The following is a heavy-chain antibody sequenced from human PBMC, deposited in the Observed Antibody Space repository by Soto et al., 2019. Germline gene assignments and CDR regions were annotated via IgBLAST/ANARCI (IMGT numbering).Heavy chain of an antibody. Sequence: QVQLQQWGAGLLKPSETLSLTCAVYGESFSGYYGSWIRQPPGKGLDWIGEINHNGSTNYNPSLKSRVTISVHPSKNQFSLKLSSVPAADTAVYYCARGPDIVRRVRGLDYWGQGTLVTVSS. D-gene: IGHD3-10*01. J-gene: IGHJ4*02. V-gene: IGHV4-34*01. CDR1: GESFSGYY. CDR3: ARGPDIVRRVRGLDY. CDR2: INHNGST.